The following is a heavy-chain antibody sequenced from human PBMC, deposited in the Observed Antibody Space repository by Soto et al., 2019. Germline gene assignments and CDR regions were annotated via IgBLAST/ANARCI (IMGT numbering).Heavy chain of an antibody. CDR1: GFTFSSYA. Sequence: PGGSLRLSCAASGFTFSSYAMHWVRQAPGKGLEWVAVISYDGSNKYYADSVKGRFTISRDNSKNTLYLQMNSLRAEDTAVYYCARDKGRVAARVLDYWGQGTLVTVSS. CDR3: ARDKGRVAARVLDY. V-gene: IGHV3-30-3*01. D-gene: IGHD6-6*01. J-gene: IGHJ4*02. CDR2: ISYDGSNK.